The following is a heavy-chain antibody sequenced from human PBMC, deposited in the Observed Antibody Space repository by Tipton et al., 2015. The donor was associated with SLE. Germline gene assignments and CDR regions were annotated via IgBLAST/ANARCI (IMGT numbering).Heavy chain of an antibody. CDR2: MSRAGDYI. V-gene: IGHV3-21*01. D-gene: IGHD2-2*01. Sequence: SLRLSCAASGFTFSVYSMSWVRQAPGKGLEWVSSMSRAGDYIQFADSLKGRFTISRDNAKNSLYLQMNSLRAEDTAVYYCARCAITNCYRGYFDYWGQGALVTVSS. CDR1: GFTFSVYS. J-gene: IGHJ4*02. CDR3: ARCAITNCYRGYFDY.